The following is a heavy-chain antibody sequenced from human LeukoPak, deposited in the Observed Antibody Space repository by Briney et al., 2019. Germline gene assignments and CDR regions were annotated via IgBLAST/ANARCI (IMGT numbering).Heavy chain of an antibody. CDR3: ARDRVAGWFDP. V-gene: IGHV1-2*02. CDR2: INPNSGDR. CDR1: RYTFTGYY. Sequence: ASMKVSCKASRYTFTGYYIHWVRQAPGQGLEWMGWINPNSGDRNYAQKFLGRVTMTRDTSIGSAFMELNRLTSDDTALYYCARDRVAGWFDPWGQGTLVTVSS. J-gene: IGHJ5*02.